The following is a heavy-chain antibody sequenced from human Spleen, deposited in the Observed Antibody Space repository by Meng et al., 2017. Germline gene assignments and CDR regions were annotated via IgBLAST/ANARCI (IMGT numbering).Heavy chain of an antibody. V-gene: IGHV1-2*06. Sequence: VELGASWAEGRKPGAPVKVSCKPSGYNFPDYWLHWVRRAPGQGLEWMGRIDPKSGDTHYAQRFQGRVTIAGDTAISTAYMELSGLRSDDTAMYYCARDEDISAAGKLFGDYWGQGTLVTVSS. J-gene: IGHJ4*02. CDR2: IDPKSGDT. CDR3: ARDEDISAAGKLFGDY. CDR1: GYNFPDYW. D-gene: IGHD6-13*01.